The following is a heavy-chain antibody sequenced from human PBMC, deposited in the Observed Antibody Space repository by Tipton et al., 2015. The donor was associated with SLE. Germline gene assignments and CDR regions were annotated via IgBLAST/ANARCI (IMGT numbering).Heavy chain of an antibody. CDR2: IKSKTDGGTT. V-gene: IGHV3-15*01. CDR1: GFTFSNAW. CDR3: TTAEQSARRGSGWYLDY. J-gene: IGHJ4*02. Sequence: GSLRLSCAASGFTFSNAWMSWVRQAPGKGLEWVGRIKSKTDGGTTDYAAPVKGRFTISRDDSKNTLYLQMNSLKTEDTAVYYCTTAEQSARRGSGWYLDYWGQGTLVTVSS. D-gene: IGHD6-19*01.